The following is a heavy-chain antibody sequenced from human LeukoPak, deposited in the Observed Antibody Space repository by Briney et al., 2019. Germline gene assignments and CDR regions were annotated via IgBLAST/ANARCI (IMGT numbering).Heavy chain of an antibody. CDR3: ARHRAFTAALDY. Sequence: PSETLSLTCTVSGDXISSYYCSWVRHPPGKGLEWSGYIYYSGDTKHNPSLKSRANISFDTSKNQSSLNLRSVTAADMAVYYCARHRAFTAALDYWGQGTLVTVSS. CDR1: GDXISSYY. J-gene: IGHJ4*02. D-gene: IGHD3-3*02. V-gene: IGHV4-59*08. CDR2: IYYSGDT.